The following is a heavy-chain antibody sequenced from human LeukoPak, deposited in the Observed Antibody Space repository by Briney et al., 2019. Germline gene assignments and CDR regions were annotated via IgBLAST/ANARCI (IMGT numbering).Heavy chain of an antibody. J-gene: IGHJ4*02. V-gene: IGHV3-7*05. CDR1: GFTFSSHW. CDR3: AKAAYYGTDCHYYFEY. D-gene: IGHD2-21*02. CDR2: VKQDGSTK. Sequence: GGSLRLSCAVSGFTFSSHWMNWVRQAPGKGLEWVASVKQDGSTKYYADSVKGRFTITRDNANNSLYLQMDSLRAEDTAVYYCAKAAYYGTDCHYYFEYWGQGTLVIVSS.